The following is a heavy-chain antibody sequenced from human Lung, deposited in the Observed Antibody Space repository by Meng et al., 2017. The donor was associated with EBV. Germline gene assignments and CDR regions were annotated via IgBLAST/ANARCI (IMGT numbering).Heavy chain of an antibody. CDR3: ARDSPVGGGHPPNCFDP. V-gene: IGHV4-39*07. Sequence: QLQLQESGPGLVKPSETLSLTCTVSGGSISSSSYYWGWIRQPPGKGLEWIGSIYYSGSTYYNPSLKSRITISVDTSNNQFSLKLSSVTAADTAVYYCARDSPVGGGHPPNCFDPWGQGTLVTVSS. D-gene: IGHD3-3*01. J-gene: IGHJ5*02. CDR1: GGSISSSSYY. CDR2: IYYSGST.